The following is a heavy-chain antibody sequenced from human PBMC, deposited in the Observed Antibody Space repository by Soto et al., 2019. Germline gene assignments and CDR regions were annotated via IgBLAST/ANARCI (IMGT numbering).Heavy chain of an antibody. J-gene: IGHJ2*01. CDR2: IIPIFGTA. Sequence: ASVKVSCKASGGTFSSYAISWVRQAPGQGLEWMGGIIPIFGTANYAQKFQGRVTITADESTSTAYMELSSLRSEDTAVYYCARVKSGFGLYWYFDLWGRGTLVTVSS. CDR3: ARVKSGFGLYWYFDL. V-gene: IGHV1-69*13. CDR1: GGTFSSYA. D-gene: IGHD3-10*01.